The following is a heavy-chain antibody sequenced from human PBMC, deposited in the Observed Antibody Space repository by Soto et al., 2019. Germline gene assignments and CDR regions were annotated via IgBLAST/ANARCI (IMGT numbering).Heavy chain of an antibody. Sequence: ASVKVSCKASGYTFTSQNMHWVRQAPGQGLEWMGVINPSIGTTTYAQKFQGRVTMTSDTSTSSVYMEVSSLRSEDTAVYYCVRYRMGSGSYFHHGMDVWGQGTTVTVSS. D-gene: IGHD3-10*01. J-gene: IGHJ6*02. CDR2: INPSIGTT. CDR3: VRYRMGSGSYFHHGMDV. CDR1: GYTFTSQN. V-gene: IGHV1-46*01.